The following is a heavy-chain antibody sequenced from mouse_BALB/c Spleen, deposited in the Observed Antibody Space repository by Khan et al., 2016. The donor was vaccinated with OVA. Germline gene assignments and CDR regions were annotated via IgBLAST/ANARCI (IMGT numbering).Heavy chain of an antibody. D-gene: IGHD2-10*02. V-gene: IGHV3-2*02. J-gene: IGHJ2*01. CDR3: ARVYGGDFDY. Sequence: EVELVESGPGLVKPSQSLSLTCTVTGYSITSDYARNWIRQFPGNKLEWMGFISYSGNTKYNPSLKSRISVTRDTSKNQFFLQLNSVTTEDTATYYCARVYGGDFDYWGQGTTLTVSS. CDR2: ISYSGNT. CDR1: GYSITSDYA.